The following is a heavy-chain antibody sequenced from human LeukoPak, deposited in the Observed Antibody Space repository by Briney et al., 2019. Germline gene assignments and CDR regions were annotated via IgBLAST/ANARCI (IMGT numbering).Heavy chain of an antibody. Sequence: QAGGSLRLSCAASGFTFSSYAMHWVRQAPGKGLEWVAVISYDGSNKYYADSVKGRFTISRDNSKNTLYLQMNSLRAEDTAVYYCAREPLASYGTCFDYWGQGTLVTVSS. J-gene: IGHJ4*02. CDR2: ISYDGSNK. CDR1: GFTFSSYA. CDR3: AREPLASYGTCFDY. V-gene: IGHV3-30-3*01. D-gene: IGHD5-18*01.